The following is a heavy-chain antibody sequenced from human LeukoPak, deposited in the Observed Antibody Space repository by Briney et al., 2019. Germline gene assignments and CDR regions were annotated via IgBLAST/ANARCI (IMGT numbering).Heavy chain of an antibody. CDR2: IYPGDSDT. CDR1: GYSFTSYW. Sequence: GESLKISCKGSGYSFTSYWIGWVRQMPGKGLEWMGIIYPGDSDTRYSPSFQGQVTISADKSISTAYLQWSSLKASDTAMYYCYLTGGQQLVLTYYGMDVWGQGTTVTVSS. V-gene: IGHV5-51*01. J-gene: IGHJ6*02. CDR3: YLTGGQQLVLTYYGMDV. D-gene: IGHD6-13*01.